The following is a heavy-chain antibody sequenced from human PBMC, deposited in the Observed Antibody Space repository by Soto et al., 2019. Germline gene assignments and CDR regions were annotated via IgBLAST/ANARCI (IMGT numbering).Heavy chain of an antibody. CDR2: IVPSLDTT. Sequence: SVKVSCKASGGTFSSSGFSWVRQAPGQGLEWMGMIVPSLDTTNYAQKFQARVTITADEVTSTAYMELRSLRSEDTAVYYCARWPQPRYTADPYAVDVWGQGTRVTV. CDR1: GGTFSSSG. J-gene: IGHJ6*02. V-gene: IGHV1-69*11. D-gene: IGHD3-16*02. CDR3: ARWPQPRYTADPYAVDV.